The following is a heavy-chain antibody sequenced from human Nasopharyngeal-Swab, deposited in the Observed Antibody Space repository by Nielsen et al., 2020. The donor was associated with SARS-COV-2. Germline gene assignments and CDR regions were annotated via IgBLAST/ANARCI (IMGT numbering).Heavy chain of an antibody. J-gene: IGHJ6*02. Sequence: WIRQPPGKGLVWVSRINSDGSTTNYADSVKGRFTISRDNAKNTLYLQMNSLKTEDTAVYYCTTDGTAYYYGMDVWGQGTTVTVSS. CDR3: TTDGTAYYYGMDV. CDR2: INSDGSTT. D-gene: IGHD2-8*02. V-gene: IGHV3-74*01.